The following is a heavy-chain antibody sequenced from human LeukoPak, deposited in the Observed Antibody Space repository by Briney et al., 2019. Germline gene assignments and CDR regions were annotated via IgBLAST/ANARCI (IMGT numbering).Heavy chain of an antibody. CDR2: ISAYGHT. J-gene: IGHJ4*02. V-gene: IGHV1-18*01. D-gene: IGHD3-3*01. CDR1: GYTFSSYG. CDR3: ARETASGYLGFDF. Sequence: ASVKVSCKTSGYTFSSYGITWVRQAPGQGLEWMGWISAYGHTKLARNLKARVTVTIDSSTTTAYMELRSLSSDDTAVYFCARETASGYLGFDFWGQGTLITVSS.